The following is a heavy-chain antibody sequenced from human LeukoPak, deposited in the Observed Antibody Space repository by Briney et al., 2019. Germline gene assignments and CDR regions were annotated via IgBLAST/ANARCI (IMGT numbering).Heavy chain of an antibody. J-gene: IGHJ4*02. Sequence: GGSLRLSCAASGFTFDDYGMSWVRQAPGKGLEWVSVIYSGGTTYYADSVKGRFTISRDNSKNTLYLQMNSLRAEDTAVYYCASSLYSSGWYYFDYWGQGTLVTVSS. CDR2: IYSGGTT. D-gene: IGHD6-19*01. V-gene: IGHV3-66*01. CDR1: GFTFDDYG. CDR3: ASSLYSSGWYYFDY.